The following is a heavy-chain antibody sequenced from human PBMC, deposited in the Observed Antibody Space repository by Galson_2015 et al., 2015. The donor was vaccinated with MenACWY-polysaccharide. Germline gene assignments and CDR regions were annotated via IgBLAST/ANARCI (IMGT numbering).Heavy chain of an antibody. J-gene: IGHJ4*02. CDR3: ARLPRGNIFGYFDY. Sequence: TLSLTCSVSGASISNDYWIWIRQPPGKGLEWIGYMSNSGSGNSNPSLKSRLTVSVDTSKNQFSLKLSSVTAADTAVYYCARLPRGNIFGYFDYWGQGTLVTVSS. D-gene: IGHD5-18*01. CDR1: GASISNDY. CDR2: MSNSGSG. V-gene: IGHV4-59*01.